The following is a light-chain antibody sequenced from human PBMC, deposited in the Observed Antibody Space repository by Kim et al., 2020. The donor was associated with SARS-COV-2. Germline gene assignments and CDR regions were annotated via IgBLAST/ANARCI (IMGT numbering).Light chain of an antibody. CDR2: WAS. CDR3: QQYYATPRT. Sequence: DIVMTQSPDSLAVSLGERATIDCKSSRSVLYSSNNKNFLGWYQQKAGQPPKLLIYWASTRESGVPDRFSGSGSGTDFTLTISNLQAEDVAVYYCQQYYATPRTFGQGTKLEIK. V-gene: IGKV4-1*01. CDR1: RSVLYSSNNKNF. J-gene: IGKJ2*01.